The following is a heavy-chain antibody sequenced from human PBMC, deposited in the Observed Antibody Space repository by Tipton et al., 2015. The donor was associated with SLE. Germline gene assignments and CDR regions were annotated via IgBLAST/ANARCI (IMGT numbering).Heavy chain of an antibody. V-gene: IGHV4-59*01. D-gene: IGHD3-22*01. J-gene: IGHJ5*02. CDR3: ARDSSGGYNWFDP. Sequence: TLSLTCTVSGGCISSYYWSWIRQPPGKGLDWLGFVYYSGSTNYYPSLKSRVTISVDTSKNQFSLKLSSVTAADTAVYYCARDSSGGYNWFDPWGQGTLVTVSS. CDR2: VYYSGST. CDR1: GGCISSYY.